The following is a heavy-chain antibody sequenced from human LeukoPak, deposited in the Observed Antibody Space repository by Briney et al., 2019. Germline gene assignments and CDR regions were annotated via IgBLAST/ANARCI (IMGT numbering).Heavy chain of an antibody. D-gene: IGHD3-10*01. CDR2: INHSGST. J-gene: IGHJ6*02. Sequence: SETLSLTCTVSGGSISSSSYYWGWIRQPPGKGLEWIGEINHSGSTNYNPSLKSRVTISVDTSKNQFSLKLSSVTAADTAVYYCARGGPYGSGSYYKRYYYYYYGMDVWGQGTTVTVSS. V-gene: IGHV4-39*07. CDR3: ARGGPYGSGSYYKRYYYYYYGMDV. CDR1: GGSISSSSYY.